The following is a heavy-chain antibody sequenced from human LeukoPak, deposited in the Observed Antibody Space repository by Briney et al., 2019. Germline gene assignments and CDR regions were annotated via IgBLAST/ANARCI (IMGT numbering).Heavy chain of an antibody. V-gene: IGHV6-1*01. CDR1: GDSVSSNSAA. Sequence: SQTLSLTCAISGDSVSSNSAAWNWIRQSPSRGLEWLGRTYYRSKWYNDYAVSVKSRITINPDTSKNQFSLQLNSVTPEDTAVYYCARDLRGSRGWFGESLNYFDYWGQGTLVTVSS. CDR3: ARDLRGSRGWFGESLNYFDY. D-gene: IGHD3-10*01. CDR2: TYYRSKWYN. J-gene: IGHJ4*02.